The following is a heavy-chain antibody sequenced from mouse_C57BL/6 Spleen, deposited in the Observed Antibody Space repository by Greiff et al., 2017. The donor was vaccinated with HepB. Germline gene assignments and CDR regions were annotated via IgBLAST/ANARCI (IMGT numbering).Heavy chain of an antibody. V-gene: IGHV1-78*01. J-gene: IGHJ1*03. CDR1: GYTFTDHT. Sequence: VQLQQSDAELVKPGASVKISCKVSGYTFTDHTIHWMKQRPEQGLEWIGYIYPRDGSNKYNEKFKGKATLTADKSSSTAYMQLNSLTSEDSAVYFCARRYYGNYEYFDVWGTGTTVTVSS. CDR3: ARRYYGNYEYFDV. D-gene: IGHD2-1*01. CDR2: IYPRDGSN.